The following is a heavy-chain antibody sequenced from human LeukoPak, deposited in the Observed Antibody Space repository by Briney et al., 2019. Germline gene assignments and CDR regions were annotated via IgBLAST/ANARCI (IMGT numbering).Heavy chain of an antibody. V-gene: IGHV4-59*01. CDR2: IYYSGST. D-gene: IGHD5-18*01. CDR1: GGSISSYY. J-gene: IGHJ3*02. Sequence: SETLSLTCTVSGGSISSYYWSWIRQPPGKGLEWIGFIYYSGSTNYNPSLKSRVTISVDTPKNQFSLKLSSVTAADTAVYYCARLYSYGRDAFDIWGQGTMVTVSS. CDR3: ARLYSYGRDAFDI.